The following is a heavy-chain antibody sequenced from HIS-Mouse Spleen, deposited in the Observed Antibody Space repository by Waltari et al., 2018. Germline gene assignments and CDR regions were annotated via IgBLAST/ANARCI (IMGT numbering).Heavy chain of an antibody. V-gene: IGHV4-39*07. J-gene: IGHJ2*01. CDR1: GGSISSSGYY. D-gene: IGHD6-13*01. CDR2: IYYSGST. CDR3: AREIPYSSSWYDWYFDL. Sequence: QLQLQESGPGLVKPSETLSLTCTVSGGSISSSGYYWGWIRQPPGKGLEWIGSIYYSGSTYYNPSLKSRVTISVDTSKNQFSLKLSSVTAADTAVYYCAREIPYSSSWYDWYFDLWGRDTLVTVSS.